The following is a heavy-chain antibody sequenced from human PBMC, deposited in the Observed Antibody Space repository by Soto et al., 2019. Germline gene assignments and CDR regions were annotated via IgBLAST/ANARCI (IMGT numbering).Heavy chain of an antibody. CDR3: APAYGRGSLY. CDR2: IYWDDSK. Sequence: QITLKESGPTLVKPTQTLTLTCTFSGFSLTTDRVGVGWIRQPPGEALEWLAVIYWDDSKTYRATLESRLTITKDTPKLPVALTMTTMDSLDTATYYCAPAYGRGSLYWGPGTLVTVSS. J-gene: IGHJ4*02. CDR1: GFSLTTDRVG. V-gene: IGHV2-5*02. D-gene: IGHD3-10*02.